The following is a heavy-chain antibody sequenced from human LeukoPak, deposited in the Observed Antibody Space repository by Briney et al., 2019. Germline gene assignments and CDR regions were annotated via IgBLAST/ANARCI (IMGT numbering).Heavy chain of an antibody. D-gene: IGHD2-15*01. J-gene: IGHJ4*02. CDR3: ARGSSVVALD. V-gene: IGHV3-30-3*01. CDR1: GFTFSSYA. CDR2: ISYDGNNK. Sequence: GGSLRLSCAASGFTFSSYAMHWVRQAPGKGLEWVAVISYDGNNKYYADSVKGRFTISRDNSKNTLYLQMNSLRAEDTAVYYCARGSSVVALDWGQGTLVTVSS.